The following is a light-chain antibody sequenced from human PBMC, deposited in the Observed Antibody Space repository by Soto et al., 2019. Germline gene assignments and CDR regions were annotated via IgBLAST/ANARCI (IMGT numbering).Light chain of an antibody. CDR3: QQYGISPRT. Sequence: EIVLTQSPGTLSLSPGERATLSCRASQSIRSHYLAWYQQKPGQAPRLLISGAHNRAPGIPDRFSGSESGTDFTLTITRLEPEDFAVYYCQQYGISPRTFGQGTKVDIK. CDR1: QSIRSHY. J-gene: IGKJ1*01. CDR2: GAH. V-gene: IGKV3-20*01.